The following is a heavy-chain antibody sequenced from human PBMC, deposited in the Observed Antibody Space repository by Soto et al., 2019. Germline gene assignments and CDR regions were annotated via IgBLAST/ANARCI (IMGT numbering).Heavy chain of an antibody. D-gene: IGHD2-2*01. Sequence: SQTLSLTCTVSGGSISNYYWSWIRHPPGKKLEWIGCIYYSGSTNYNPSLKSRVTISVDTSKNQFSLKLSSVTAADTAVYYCAIGEERVAMPPGYWGQGTLVTVSS. CDR2: IYYSGST. CDR3: AIGEERVAMPPGY. J-gene: IGHJ4*02. CDR1: GGSISNYY. V-gene: IGHV4-59*01.